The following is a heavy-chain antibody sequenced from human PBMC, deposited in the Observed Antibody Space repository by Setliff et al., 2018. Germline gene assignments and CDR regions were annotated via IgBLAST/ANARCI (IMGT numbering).Heavy chain of an antibody. J-gene: IGHJ4*02. CDR3: ARHPPPPNYFDIGALDS. CDR2: IIPVLDIT. V-gene: IGHV1-69*02. CDR1: GGPLNSYS. Sequence: SVKVSCKASGGPLNSYSFSWVRQAPEQGLEWMGRIIPVLDITRYSQKFQGRVTITADKSTGIIYMELTSLRSDDTAVYYCARHPPPPNYFDIGALDSWGQGTLVTVSS. D-gene: IGHD3-22*01.